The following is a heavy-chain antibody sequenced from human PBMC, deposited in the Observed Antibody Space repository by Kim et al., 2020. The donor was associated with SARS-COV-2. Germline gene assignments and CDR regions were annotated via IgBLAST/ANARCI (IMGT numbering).Heavy chain of an antibody. Sequence: GGSLRLSCAASGFTFNDYAIHWVRQAPGNGLEWVSLIIWDGRTSYYADSVSGRFTVSRDNSGNSIYLQMNSLITQDTALNYCAKEGVLYYYFYGKDVCG. CDR1: GFTFNDYA. CDR3: AKEGVLYYYFYGKDV. CDR2: IIWDGRTS. V-gene: IGHV3-43D*03. J-gene: IGHJ6*02. D-gene: IGHD2-8*01.